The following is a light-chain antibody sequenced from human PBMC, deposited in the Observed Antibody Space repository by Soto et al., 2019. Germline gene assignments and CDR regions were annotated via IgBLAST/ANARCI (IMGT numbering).Light chain of an antibody. J-gene: IGLJ1*01. CDR1: SSDIGRYDY. CDR3: SSFTTSSTFV. Sequence: QSVLAQPASVSWSRGHSITISCTGTSSDIGRYDYVSWFQQHPGKVPKLIIYDVSNWPSGVSDRFSGSKSGNTASLTISGLHPEDEADYYCSSFTTSSTFVFGPGTKSPS. V-gene: IGLV2-14*03. CDR2: DVS.